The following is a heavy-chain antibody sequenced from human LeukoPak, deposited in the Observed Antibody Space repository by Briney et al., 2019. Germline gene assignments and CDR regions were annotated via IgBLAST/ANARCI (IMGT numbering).Heavy chain of an antibody. D-gene: IGHD3-10*01. CDR1: GGSFSGYY. J-gene: IGHJ4*02. CDR2: INHSGST. Sequence: SETLSLTCAVYGGSFSGYYWSWIRQPPGKGPEWIGEINHSGSTNYNPSLKSRVTISVDTSKNQFSLKLSSVTAADTAVYYCARTGRINYYGSGSYFPVWYYWGQGTLVTVSS. V-gene: IGHV4-34*01. CDR3: ARTGRINYYGSGSYFPVWYY.